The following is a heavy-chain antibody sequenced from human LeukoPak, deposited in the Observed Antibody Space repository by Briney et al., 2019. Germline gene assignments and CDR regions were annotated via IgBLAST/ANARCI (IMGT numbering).Heavy chain of an antibody. CDR1: GFTFNTYG. D-gene: IGHD3-10*01. V-gene: IGHV3-23*01. Sequence: PGGSLRLSCAVSGFTFNTYGMTWVRQAPGKGLEWVSGISGSDGSTYHADSVKGRFTISRDNSKNTLYLQMNSLRGEDTAVYYCAKNIGGLDYWGRGTLVTVSS. J-gene: IGHJ4*02. CDR2: ISGSDGST. CDR3: AKNIGGLDY.